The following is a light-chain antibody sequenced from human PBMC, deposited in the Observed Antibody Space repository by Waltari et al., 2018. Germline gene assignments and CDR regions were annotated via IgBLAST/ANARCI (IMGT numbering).Light chain of an antibody. V-gene: IGLV2-18*02. Sequence: QSALTQPPSVSGSPGPSVTISCTGTSRYAGGFNRVPWYQQPPGTAPKVMIYEVPQRPAGVPDRFSGSKSGNTASLIISGLQAEDEADYYCSSYTSTNTWVFGGGTKLTVL. CDR3: SSYTSTNTWV. J-gene: IGLJ3*02. CDR2: EVP. CDR1: SRYAGGFNR.